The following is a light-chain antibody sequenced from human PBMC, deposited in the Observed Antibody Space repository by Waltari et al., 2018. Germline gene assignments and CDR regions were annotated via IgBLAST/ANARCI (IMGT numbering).Light chain of an antibody. V-gene: IGLV3-19*01. CDR1: SLRTSY. CDR2: GKD. Sequence: SSELTHAPAVSVALGQTVSFTCQRYSLRTSYASWYQLKPGQAPVLVIYGKDKRPSGIPERISGYSSGTTSSLTITGAQAEDEADYYCSSRNGRANQVVFAGGTKVTVL. J-gene: IGLJ3*02. CDR3: SSRNGRANQVV.